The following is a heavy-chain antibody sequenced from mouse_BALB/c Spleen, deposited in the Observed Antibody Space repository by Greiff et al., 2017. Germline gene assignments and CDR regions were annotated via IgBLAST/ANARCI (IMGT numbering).Heavy chain of an antibody. V-gene: IGHV1-80*01. Sequence: VKLQESGAELVRPGSSVKISCKASGYAFSSYWMNWVKQRPGQGLEWIGQIYPGDGDTNYNGKFKGKATLTADKSSSTAYMQLSSLTSEDSAVYFCARWGITTGYWGQGTTLTVSS. CDR3: ARWGITTGY. D-gene: IGHD2-4*01. CDR2: IYPGDGDT. CDR1: GYAFSSYW. J-gene: IGHJ2*01.